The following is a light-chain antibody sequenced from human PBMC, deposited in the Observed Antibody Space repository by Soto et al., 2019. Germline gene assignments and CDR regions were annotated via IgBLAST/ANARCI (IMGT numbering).Light chain of an antibody. J-gene: IGLJ3*02. CDR3: SSYAGNNKGV. CDR1: SSDVGGYNS. V-gene: IGLV2-8*01. Sequence: QSVLTQPPSASASPGQSVTISCTGTSSDVGGYNSVSWYQQHPGKAPKLLIFEVSKRPSGVPDRFSGSKSGSTASLSVSGLQAEDEADYYCSSYAGNNKGVFGGGTKVTVL. CDR2: EVS.